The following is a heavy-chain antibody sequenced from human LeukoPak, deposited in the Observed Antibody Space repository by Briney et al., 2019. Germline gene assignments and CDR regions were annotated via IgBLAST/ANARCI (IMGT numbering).Heavy chain of an antibody. J-gene: IGHJ4*02. V-gene: IGHV1-8*01. Sequence: GASVKVSCKASGYTFTSYDINWVRQATGQGLEWMGWMNPNSGNTGYAQKFQGRVTMARNTSISTAYMELSSLRSEDTAVYYCARGLGKAFAPDYWGQGTLVTVSS. CDR1: GYTFTSYD. D-gene: IGHD4-23*01. CDR2: MNPNSGNT. CDR3: ARGLGKAFAPDY.